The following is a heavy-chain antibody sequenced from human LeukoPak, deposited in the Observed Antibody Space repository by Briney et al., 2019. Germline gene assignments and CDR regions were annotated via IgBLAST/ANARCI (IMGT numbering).Heavy chain of an antibody. J-gene: IGHJ4*02. CDR1: GYSISSGYY. V-gene: IGHV4-38-2*01. CDR3: ARGFLEDYYGSGAGY. CDR2: IYHSGGT. Sequence: PSETLSLTCAVSGYSISSGYYWGWIRQPPGKGLEWIGSIYHSGGTYYNPSLKSRVTISVDTSKNQFSLKLSSVTAADTAVYYCARGFLEDYYGSGAGYWGQGTLVTVSS. D-gene: IGHD3-10*01.